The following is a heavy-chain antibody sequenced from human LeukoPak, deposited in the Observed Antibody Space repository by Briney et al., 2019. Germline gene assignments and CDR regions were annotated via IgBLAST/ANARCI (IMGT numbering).Heavy chain of an antibody. CDR3: ARAKDFHGSGYSSFDY. CDR1: FGSITDYY. CDR2: IYYSRST. J-gene: IGHJ4*02. V-gene: IGHV4-59*01. D-gene: IGHD3-3*01. Sequence: PSETLSLTCSVSFGSITDYYWSWIRQPPGKGLEYIGYIYYSRSTNYNPSLKSRVTISVDTSKNQFSLKLTSVTAADTAVYYCARAKDFHGSGYSSFDYWGQGTLVTVSS.